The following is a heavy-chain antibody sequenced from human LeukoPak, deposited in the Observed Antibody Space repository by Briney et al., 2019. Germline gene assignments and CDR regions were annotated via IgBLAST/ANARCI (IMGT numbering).Heavy chain of an antibody. J-gene: IGHJ4*02. V-gene: IGHV3-48*03. Sequence: PGGSLRLSCAASGFTFSSYEMNWVRQAPGKGLEWVSYISSSGSTIYYADSVKGRFTISRDNAKNSLYLQMNSLRAEDTAVYYCAREGDGYNSPIDYWGQGTLATVFS. CDR3: AREGDGYNSPIDY. CDR2: ISSSGSTI. D-gene: IGHD5-24*01. CDR1: GFTFSSYE.